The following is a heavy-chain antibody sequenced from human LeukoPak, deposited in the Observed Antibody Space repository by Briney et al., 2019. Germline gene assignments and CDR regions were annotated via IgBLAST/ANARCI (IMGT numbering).Heavy chain of an antibody. CDR1: GYSFTSYW. V-gene: IGHV5-10-1*01. J-gene: IGHJ4*02. CDR2: IDPSDSYT. CDR3: ARHQYYYGSGTPSLVY. Sequence: GESLKISCKGSGYSFTSYWISWARQMPGKGLEWMGRIDPSDSYTNYSPSFQGHVTISAGKSISTAHLQWSSLKASDTAMYYCARHQYYYGSGTPSLVYWGQGTLVTVSS. D-gene: IGHD3-10*01.